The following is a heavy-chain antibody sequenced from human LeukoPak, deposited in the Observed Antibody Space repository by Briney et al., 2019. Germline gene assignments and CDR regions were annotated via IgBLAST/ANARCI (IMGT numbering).Heavy chain of an antibody. V-gene: IGHV3-23*01. CDR3: AKDLPGFFDY. CDR2: ISGSGVST. CDR1: GFTFNSYA. Sequence: SGGSLRLSCVASGFTFNSYAMSWVRQAPGKGLEWVSTISGSGVSTYYADSVKGRFTISRDNSRNTLYLQMNSLRAEDTAVYSCAKDLPGFFDYWGQGTLVTVFS. J-gene: IGHJ4*02.